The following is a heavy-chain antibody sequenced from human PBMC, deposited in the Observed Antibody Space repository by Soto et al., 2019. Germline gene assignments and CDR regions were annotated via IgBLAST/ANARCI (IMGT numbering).Heavy chain of an antibody. J-gene: IGHJ6*02. CDR1: GGYINSGGYS. V-gene: IGHV4-30-2*05. D-gene: IGHD4-17*01. Sequence: SETLSLTSAVSGGYINSGGYSWTWLRQPPGKGLEWIGFIYHTGTTYYNPSLKSRVTISVDTSKNQFSLKLSSVTAADTAVYYCARLDYGDYAGHYGMDVWGQGTTVT. CDR2: IYHTGTT. CDR3: ARLDYGDYAGHYGMDV.